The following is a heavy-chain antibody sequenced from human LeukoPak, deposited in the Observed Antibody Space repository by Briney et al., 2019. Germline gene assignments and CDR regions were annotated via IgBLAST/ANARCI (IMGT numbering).Heavy chain of an antibody. J-gene: IGHJ4*02. D-gene: IGHD3-10*01. V-gene: IGHV3-30*03. CDR2: ISYDGSNK. CDR1: GFTFSSYG. Sequence: PGGSLRLSCAASGFTFSSYGMHWVRQAPGKGLEWVAVISYDGSNKYYADSVKGRFTISRGNSRSTLYLQMNSLRPEDTAIYYCAREGYYGSGSPPSLYFDYWGQGTLVTVSS. CDR3: AREGYYGSGSPPSLYFDY.